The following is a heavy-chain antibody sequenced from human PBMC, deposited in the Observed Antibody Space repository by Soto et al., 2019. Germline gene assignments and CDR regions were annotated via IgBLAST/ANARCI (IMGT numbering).Heavy chain of an antibody. CDR1: GISTSAYW. D-gene: IGHD5-18*01. J-gene: IGHJ4*02. CDR2: IKKDGSEK. Sequence: GGSLRLSCAASGISTSAYWMGWVRQAPGRGLEWVASIKKDGSEKYYMDSLKGRFTISRDNALNSLYLQMNSLRAEDTAVYFCVTGYHSDYWGQGTLVTVSS. V-gene: IGHV3-7*03. CDR3: VTGYHSDY.